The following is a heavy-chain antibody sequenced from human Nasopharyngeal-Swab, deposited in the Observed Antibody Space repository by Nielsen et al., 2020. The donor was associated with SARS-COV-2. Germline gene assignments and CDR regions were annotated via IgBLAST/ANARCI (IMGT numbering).Heavy chain of an antibody. V-gene: IGHV3-48*04. Sequence: WIRQPPGKGLEWVSYISSSSSTIYYADSVKGRFTISRDNAKNSLYLQMNSLRAEDTAVYYCARDSPFTMIVVTNAFDIWGQGTMVTVSS. D-gene: IGHD3-22*01. CDR3: ARDSPFTMIVVTNAFDI. CDR2: ISSSSSTI. J-gene: IGHJ3*02.